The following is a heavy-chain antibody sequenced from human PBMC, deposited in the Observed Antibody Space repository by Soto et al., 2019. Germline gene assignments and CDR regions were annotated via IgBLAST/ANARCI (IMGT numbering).Heavy chain of an antibody. CDR3: TKGWLDY. CDR1: RFTFDNYV. J-gene: IGHJ4*02. CDR2: ISDSGGST. Sequence: EVYLLDSGGGLVQPGGSLKVSCVASRFTFDNYVMSRVRQAPGKGLEWVSSISDSGGSTYYADSVKGRFTISRDNSKNTLHLQMNSLRAEDTAVYYCTKGWLDYWGQGTLVTVFS. D-gene: IGHD2-15*01. V-gene: IGHV3-23*01.